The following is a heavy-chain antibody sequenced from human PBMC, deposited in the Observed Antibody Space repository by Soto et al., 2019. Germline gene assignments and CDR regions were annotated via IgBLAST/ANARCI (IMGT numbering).Heavy chain of an antibody. CDR2: LNPSGGST. CDR3: ARKSSGPDYYGMDV. V-gene: IGHV1-46*01. Sequence: GASVKVSCKASGYTFTNSYIHWVRQAPGQGLEWMALLNPSGGSTNYAQNFQGRVTMTRDASTSTAYMELSSLRSEDTAVYYCARKSSGPDYYGMDVWGQGTTVTVSS. D-gene: IGHD6-6*01. CDR1: GYTFTNSY. J-gene: IGHJ6*02.